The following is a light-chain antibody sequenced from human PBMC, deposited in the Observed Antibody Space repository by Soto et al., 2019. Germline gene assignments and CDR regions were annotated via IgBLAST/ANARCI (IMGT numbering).Light chain of an antibody. CDR2: GAS. Sequence: EIVMTQSPATLSVSPGERATLSCRASQSVYSNLAWYQQKPGQAPRFLIYGASTRATGIPARFSGSGSGTEFTLTISSLQSEDFGIYYCQQRSKWVTFGRGTKVDI. CDR1: QSVYSN. J-gene: IGKJ4*01. CDR3: QQRSKWVT. V-gene: IGKV3-15*01.